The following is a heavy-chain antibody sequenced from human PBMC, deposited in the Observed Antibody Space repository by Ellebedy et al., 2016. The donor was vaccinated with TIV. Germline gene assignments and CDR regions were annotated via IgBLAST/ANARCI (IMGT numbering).Heavy chain of an antibody. J-gene: IGHJ5*02. CDR3: AKKSTYYDTLPGPSGFDR. Sequence: GESLKISXAASGFTFSSSGMSWVRQAPGKGLEWVSAISASGDVTRYADSVKGRFTISRDNSKSTLNLQMNSLRAEDTAVYYCAKKSTYYDTLPGPSGFDRWGQGILVTVSS. D-gene: IGHD3-9*01. CDR1: GFTFSSSG. V-gene: IGHV3-23*01. CDR2: ISASGDVT.